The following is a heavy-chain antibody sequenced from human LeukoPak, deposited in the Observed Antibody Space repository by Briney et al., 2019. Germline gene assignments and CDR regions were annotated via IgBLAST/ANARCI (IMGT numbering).Heavy chain of an antibody. Sequence: SLRLSCXASGFTFDDYAMHWVRQGPGKGLEWVSGLSWNSGGIGYADSVKGRFTISRDNAKNSLYLQMNSLRAEDAAVYYCAKDRRIVGATYPDYWGQGTLVTVSS. CDR2: LSWNSGGI. J-gene: IGHJ4*02. CDR3: AKDRRIVGATYPDY. V-gene: IGHV3-9*01. D-gene: IGHD1-26*01. CDR1: GFTFDDYA.